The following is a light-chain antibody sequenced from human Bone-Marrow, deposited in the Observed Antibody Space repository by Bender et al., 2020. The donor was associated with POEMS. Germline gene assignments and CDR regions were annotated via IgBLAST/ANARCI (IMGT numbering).Light chain of an antibody. V-gene: IGLV1-44*01. Sequence: QPVLTQPPSASGTPGQEVTISCSGGSSNIEKNSVNWYQHVPGAAPKIVVFSDDQRPSGVPARFSGSKSGTSASLAISDIQSEDEGDYYCSSWDDSLSGWVFGGGTKLTVL. CDR2: SDD. J-gene: IGLJ3*02. CDR3: SSWDDSLSGWV. CDR1: SSNIEKNS.